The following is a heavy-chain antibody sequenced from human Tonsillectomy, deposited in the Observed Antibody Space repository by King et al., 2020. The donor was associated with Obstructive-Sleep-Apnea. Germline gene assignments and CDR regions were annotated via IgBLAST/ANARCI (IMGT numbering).Heavy chain of an antibody. D-gene: IGHD3-9*01. V-gene: IGHV3-11*06. CDR2: ISTDSIYT. CDR1: GFTFSDYY. Sequence: QLVQSGGGVVKPGGSLRLSCAASGFTFSDYYMSWVRQAPGKGLEWVSYISTDSIYTNYADTVKGRVTISRDNATSSLYLEMNSLRAEDTAVYYCARGRLGELRYFDGFFFFVDWGQGTLVTVSS. J-gene: IGHJ4*02. CDR3: ARGRLGELRYFDGFFFFVD.